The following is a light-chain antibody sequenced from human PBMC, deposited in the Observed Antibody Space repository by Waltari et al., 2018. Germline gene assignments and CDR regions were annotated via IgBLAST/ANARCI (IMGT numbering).Light chain of an antibody. CDR3: QSYDTSLRRL. CDR2: GDK. J-gene: IGLJ3*02. V-gene: IGLV1-40*01. Sequence: QSVLTQPPSVSGAPGQRVTISCSGSSSNIGTGYDVHWYQQLPGTAPKVVIYGDKNRPSGVPDRFSGSRSGTSASLTITGREAEDETDYYCQSYDTSLRRLFGGGTRLTVL. CDR1: SSNIGTGYD.